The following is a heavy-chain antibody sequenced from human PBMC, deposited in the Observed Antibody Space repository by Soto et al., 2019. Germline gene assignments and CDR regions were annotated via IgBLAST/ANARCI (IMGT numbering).Heavy chain of an antibody. J-gene: IGHJ4*02. CDR3: AKAKNDYNWDNRPPFDY. Sequence: PGGSLRLSCDAPGFTLRNYAMTWIRQAPGKGLEWVSLISANDVGTYYAESVKTRFTISTDQSRNTVYLQMDSLRADDTAIYYCAKAKNDYNWDNRPPFDYWGQGTLVTVSS. D-gene: IGHD1-20*01. CDR2: ISANDVGT. V-gene: IGHV3-23*01. CDR1: GFTLRNYA.